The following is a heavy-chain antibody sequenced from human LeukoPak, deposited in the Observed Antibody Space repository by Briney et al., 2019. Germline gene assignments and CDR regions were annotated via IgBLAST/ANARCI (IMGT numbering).Heavy chain of an antibody. CDR3: ARVRSGLHMDV. CDR1: GFIFSNYE. CDR2: ISSRGTTI. D-gene: IGHD2-15*01. Sequence: PGGSLRLSCVASGFIFSNYEMNWVRQAPGKGLEWVSYISSRGTTIYYVDSVKGRFTISRDNAKNSLYLQMNSLRAEDTALYYCARVRSGLHMDVWGQGTTVTVSS. V-gene: IGHV3-48*03. J-gene: IGHJ6*02.